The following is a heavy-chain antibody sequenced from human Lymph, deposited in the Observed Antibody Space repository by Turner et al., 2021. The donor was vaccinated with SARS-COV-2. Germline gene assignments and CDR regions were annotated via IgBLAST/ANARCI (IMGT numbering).Heavy chain of an antibody. J-gene: IGHJ5*01. CDR3: ARGVPEFDS. CDR2: ISYDGSNK. V-gene: IGHV3-30*04. Sequence: QVQLVESGGGVVQPGRSLRLSCAASGFTFSSYVMHWVRQAPGKGLEWVAVISYDGSNKNYADTEKGRFTIYRDYSKNTLYQKMNSLRAEDTAIYYCARGVPEFDSWGQGTLVTVSS. D-gene: IGHD2-2*01. CDR1: GFTFSSYV.